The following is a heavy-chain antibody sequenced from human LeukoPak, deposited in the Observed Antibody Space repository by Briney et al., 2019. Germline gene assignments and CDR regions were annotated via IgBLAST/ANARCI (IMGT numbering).Heavy chain of an antibody. D-gene: IGHD3-10*01. CDR3: TSTHSDSALGSLRGA. Sequence: GGSLRLSCAASGYTISDCYKSCCRQAPGKGLEWVSYISSSGSTIYYADSVKGRFTISRDNAKNSLYLQMNSLRAEDTAVYFNTSTHSDSALGSLRGAWGQGTLVTVSS. CDR1: GYTISDCY. V-gene: IGHV3-11*04. J-gene: IGHJ5*02. CDR2: ISSSGSTI.